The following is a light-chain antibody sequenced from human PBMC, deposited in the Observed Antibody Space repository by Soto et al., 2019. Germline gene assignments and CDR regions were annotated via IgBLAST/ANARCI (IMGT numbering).Light chain of an antibody. CDR3: RQYITSPPMYT. Sequence: ETVLTQSPGTLSLSPGERATLSCRASQSVSSRYLAWYQQKPGQAPRLLIYGASSRATGIPDRFSGSGSGTEFTLTISRLEPEDFAVYYCRQYITSPPMYTFGQGTKLEIK. CDR1: QSVSSRY. V-gene: IGKV3-20*01. J-gene: IGKJ2*01. CDR2: GAS.